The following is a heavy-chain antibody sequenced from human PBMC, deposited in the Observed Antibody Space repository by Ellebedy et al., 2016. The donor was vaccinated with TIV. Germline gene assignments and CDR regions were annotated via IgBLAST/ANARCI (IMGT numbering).Heavy chain of an antibody. CDR2: VSFDGSHK. V-gene: IGHV3-30*18. Sequence: PGGSLRLSCAASGFTFSRYGMHWVRQAPGKGLEWVAIVSFDGSHKYYADSVKGRFTISRDNSKKTLYLQMNSLRTQDTAVYYCAKMRHYGPEDYTKSPFDSWGQGTQVTVTS. D-gene: IGHD3-10*01. J-gene: IGHJ4*02. CDR3: AKMRHYGPEDYTKSPFDS. CDR1: GFTFSRYG.